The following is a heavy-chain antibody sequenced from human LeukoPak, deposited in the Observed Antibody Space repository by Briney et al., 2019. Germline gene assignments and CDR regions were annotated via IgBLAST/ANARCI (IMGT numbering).Heavy chain of an antibody. D-gene: IGHD5-18*01. CDR1: GFTFDDYA. J-gene: IGHJ4*02. Sequence: GGSLRLSCAASGFTFDDYAMHWVRQAPGKGLEWVSGISWNSGSIVYADSVKGRFTISRDNAKNSLYLQMNSLRAEDMALYYCARGGYSYGSADFDYWGQGTLVTVSS. CDR2: ISWNSGSI. CDR3: ARGGYSYGSADFDY. V-gene: IGHV3-9*03.